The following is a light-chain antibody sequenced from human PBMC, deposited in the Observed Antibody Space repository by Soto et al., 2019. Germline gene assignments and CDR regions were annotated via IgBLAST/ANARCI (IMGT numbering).Light chain of an antibody. CDR1: QSIDNW. V-gene: IGKV1-5*01. J-gene: IGKJ2*01. Sequence: DIQMTQSPSPLSASIGDRVTITCRASQSIDNWLAWYQQKPGKAPHLLIYDASRLETGVPSRFSGSGSGTEFTLTISSLQADDFATYFCQLYNGYPYTFGPGTKLEIK. CDR2: DAS. CDR3: QLYNGYPYT.